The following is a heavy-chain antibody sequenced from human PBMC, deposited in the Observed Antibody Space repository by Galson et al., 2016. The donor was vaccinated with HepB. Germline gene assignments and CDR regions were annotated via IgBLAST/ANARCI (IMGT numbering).Heavy chain of an antibody. J-gene: IGHJ4*02. CDR2: TYYRSKWYN. CDR3: ARDGGVSADSFDY. V-gene: IGHV6-1*01. D-gene: IGHD2-2*01. Sequence: CAISGDSVSSHSVAWNWIRQSPSRGLEWLGRTYYRSKWYNDYAVSVKSRITINPDTSKNQFSLHLNSVTPEDTAVYYCARDGGVSADSFDYWGQGTLVTVSS. CDR1: GDSVSSHSVA.